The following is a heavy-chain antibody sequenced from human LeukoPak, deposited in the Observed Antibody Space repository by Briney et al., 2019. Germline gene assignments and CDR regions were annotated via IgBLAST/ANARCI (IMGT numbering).Heavy chain of an antibody. CDR1: GYTFTSYY. V-gene: IGHV1-46*03. D-gene: IGHD3-10*01. J-gene: IGHJ5*02. CDR3: ARSMVRVPGDP. Sequence: ASVKVSWKASGYTFTSYYMHWVRQAPGQGLEWMGIINPSGGSTSYAQKFQGRVTMTRDTSTSTVYMELSSLRSEDTAVYYCARSMVRVPGDPWGQGTLVTVSS. CDR2: INPSGGST.